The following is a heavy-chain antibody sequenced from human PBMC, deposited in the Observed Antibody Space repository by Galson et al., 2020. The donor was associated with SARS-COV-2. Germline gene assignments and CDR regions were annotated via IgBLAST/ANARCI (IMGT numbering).Heavy chain of an antibody. CDR3: TRDDFWSGYYRD. CDR2: IRSKAYGGTT. Sequence: GGSLRLSCTASGFTFGDYAMSWFRQAPGKGLAWVGLIRSKAYGGTTEYAASVKGRFTISRDDSKSIAYLQMNSLKTEDTAVYYCTRDDFWSGYYRDWGQGTLVTVSS. CDR1: GFTFGDYA. D-gene: IGHD3-3*01. V-gene: IGHV3-49*03. J-gene: IGHJ4*02.